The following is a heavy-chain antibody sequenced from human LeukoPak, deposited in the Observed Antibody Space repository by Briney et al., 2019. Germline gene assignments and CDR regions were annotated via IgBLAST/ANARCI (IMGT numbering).Heavy chain of an antibody. D-gene: IGHD2/OR15-2a*01. Sequence: SVKVSCKASGYTFTYRYLHWVRQAPGQALEWMGWITPFNGNTNYAQKFQDRVTITRDRSMSTAYMELSSLRSEDTAMYYCASFPGDYYGMDVWGQGTTVTVSS. CDR3: ASFPGDYYGMDV. CDR1: GYTFTYRY. J-gene: IGHJ6*02. V-gene: IGHV1-45*02. CDR2: ITPFNGNT.